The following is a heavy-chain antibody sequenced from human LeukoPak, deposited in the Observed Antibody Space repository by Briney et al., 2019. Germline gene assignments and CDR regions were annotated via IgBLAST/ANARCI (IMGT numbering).Heavy chain of an antibody. D-gene: IGHD3-3*01. J-gene: IGHJ4*02. CDR1: GYTFTSYG. CDR3: ARDETYYDFWSGYYAY. CDR2: ISAYNGNT. Sequence: ASVKVSCKASGYTFTSYGISWVRQAPGQGLEWMGWISAYNGNTNYAQKFQGRVTMTRDTSISTAYMELSRLRSDDTAVYYCARDETYYDFWSGYYAYWGQGTLVTVSS. V-gene: IGHV1-18*01.